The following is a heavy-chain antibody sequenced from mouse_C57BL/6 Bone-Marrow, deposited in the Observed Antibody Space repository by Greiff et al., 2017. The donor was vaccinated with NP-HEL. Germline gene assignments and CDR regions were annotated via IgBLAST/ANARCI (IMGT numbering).Heavy chain of an antibody. V-gene: IGHV1-82*01. Sequence: VQLQQSGPELVKPGASVKISCKASGYAFSSSWMNWVKQRPGKGLEWIGRIYPGDGDTNYNGKFKGKATLTADKSSSTAYMQLSSLTSEDSAVYFCARCNSSGYWGFDYWGQGTTLTVSS. J-gene: IGHJ2*01. D-gene: IGHD3-2*02. CDR2: IYPGDGDT. CDR3: ARCNSSGYWGFDY. CDR1: GYAFSSSW.